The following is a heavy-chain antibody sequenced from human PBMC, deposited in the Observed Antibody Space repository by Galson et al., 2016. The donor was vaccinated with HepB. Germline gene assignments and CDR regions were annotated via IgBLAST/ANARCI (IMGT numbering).Heavy chain of an antibody. CDR2: ISYDGSNK. J-gene: IGHJ4*02. V-gene: IGHV3-30*04. CDR1: GFTFSSYA. CDR3: AREKTATIDY. Sequence: SLRLSCAASGFTFSSYAMHWVRQAPGKGLEWMALISYDGSNKYYADSVKGRFTISRDNSKNTLYLQMNSLRDEDTAVYYCAREKTATIDYWGQGTLVTVSS. D-gene: IGHD5-18*01.